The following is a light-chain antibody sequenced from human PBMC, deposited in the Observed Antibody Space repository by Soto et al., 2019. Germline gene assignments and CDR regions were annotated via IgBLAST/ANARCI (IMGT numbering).Light chain of an antibody. V-gene: IGKV3-15*01. Sequence: EIVMTQSPATLSVFPGETATLSCRASQTLNNNLAWYQQKPGQAPRLLIYGVSSRATGIPARFSGSGSGTEFTLAINILQSEDSAVYYCQQHNGWPLTFGAGTKVEIK. J-gene: IGKJ4*01. CDR3: QQHNGWPLT. CDR1: QTLNNN. CDR2: GVS.